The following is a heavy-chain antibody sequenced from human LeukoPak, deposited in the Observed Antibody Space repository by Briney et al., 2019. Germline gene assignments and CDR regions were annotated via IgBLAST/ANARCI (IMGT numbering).Heavy chain of an antibody. J-gene: IGHJ4*02. Sequence: GRSLRLSCAASGFTFSSYAMHWVRQAPGKGLEWVAVISYDGSNKYYADSVKGRFTISRDNSKNTLYLQLNRLRADDTAVYYCALEQLVIYWGQGTLVTVSS. CDR2: ISYDGSNK. V-gene: IGHV3-30*04. CDR1: GFTFSSYA. CDR3: ALEQLVIY. D-gene: IGHD6-13*01.